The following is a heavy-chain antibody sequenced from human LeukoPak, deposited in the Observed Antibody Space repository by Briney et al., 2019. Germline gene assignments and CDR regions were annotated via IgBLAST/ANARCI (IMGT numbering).Heavy chain of an antibody. J-gene: IGHJ3*01. CDR1: GLTFTSYT. Sequence: GGSLRLSCAASGLTFTSYTMNWVRQAPGKGLEWISYIRTSGGVVSYTDSVRGRFTISTDSAKNSLYLQMNSLRDDDTAVYYCVRDQFYAFDVWGQGTMVTVSS. CDR3: VRDQFYAFDV. V-gene: IGHV3-48*02. CDR2: IRTSGGVV.